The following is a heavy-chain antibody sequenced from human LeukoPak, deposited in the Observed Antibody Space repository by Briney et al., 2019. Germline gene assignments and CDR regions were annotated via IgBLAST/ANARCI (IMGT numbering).Heavy chain of an antibody. Sequence: GASVKVFFKASGYTFPIFGTNWVRQAPGQGLEWMGWISGYNGNTNYAQKLQGRVTMTTDTSTSTAYMELRSLRSDDTAVYYCARGRYFFGSGSYYPEGMDVWGQGTTVTVSS. CDR2: ISGYNGNT. CDR3: ARGRYFFGSGSYYPEGMDV. V-gene: IGHV1-18*01. J-gene: IGHJ6*02. D-gene: IGHD3-10*01. CDR1: GYTFPIFG.